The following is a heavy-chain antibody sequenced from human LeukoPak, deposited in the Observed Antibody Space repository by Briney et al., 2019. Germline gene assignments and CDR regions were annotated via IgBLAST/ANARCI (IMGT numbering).Heavy chain of an antibody. Sequence: PSETLSLTCTVSVGSISSYYWSWIRQPPGKGLECIGYIYYSGSTNYNPSLKSRVTISVDTSKNQFSLKLSSVTAADTAVYYCARSYCSGGSCYWGPFDYWGLGTLVTVAS. CDR2: IYYSGST. CDR3: ARSYCSGGSCYWGPFDY. CDR1: VGSISSYY. J-gene: IGHJ4*02. D-gene: IGHD2-15*01. V-gene: IGHV4-59*01.